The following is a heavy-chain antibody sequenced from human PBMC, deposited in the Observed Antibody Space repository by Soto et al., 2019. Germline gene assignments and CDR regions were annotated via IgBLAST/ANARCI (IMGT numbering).Heavy chain of an antibody. CDR1: GYPFTTYY. CDR3: ATDVYGIFPC. Sequence: HVQLVQSGTEVKKPGASVRVSCMVSGYPFTTYYIHWVRQAPGQGLEWMGWIDPRSGGTVYEQKFQGRVTMTRDTSISTVYMDLSGLTSEDTALYYCATDVYGIFPCWGQGSLVTVSS. V-gene: IGHV1-2*02. D-gene: IGHD3-10*01. J-gene: IGHJ4*02. CDR2: IDPRSGGT.